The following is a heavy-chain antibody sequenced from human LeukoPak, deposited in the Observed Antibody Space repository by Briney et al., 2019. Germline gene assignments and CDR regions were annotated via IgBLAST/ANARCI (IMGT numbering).Heavy chain of an antibody. V-gene: IGHV4-30-2*05. CDR1: GGSISSGGYS. D-gene: IGHD4-23*01. Sequence: SETLSLTCAVSGGSISSGGYSWSWIRQPPGKGLEWIGYIYHSGSTYYNPSLKSRVTISVDTSKNQFSPKLSSVTAADTAVYYCARDYGGNRDDAFDIWGQGTMVTVSS. J-gene: IGHJ3*02. CDR3: ARDYGGNRDDAFDI. CDR2: IYHSGST.